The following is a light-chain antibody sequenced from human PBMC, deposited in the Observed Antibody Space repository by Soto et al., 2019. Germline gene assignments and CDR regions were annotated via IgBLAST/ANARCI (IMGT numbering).Light chain of an antibody. V-gene: IGKV3-20*01. Sequence: EIVLTQSPGTLSLSPGERATLSCRASQSVSSNNLAWYQQRPGQAPRVVIYGASTRATGIPERFSGSGSGTDFTLTISRLEPEDFAVYFCQQYGSSPRTFGQGTKVDNK. CDR3: QQYGSSPRT. CDR2: GAS. CDR1: QSVSSNN. J-gene: IGKJ1*01.